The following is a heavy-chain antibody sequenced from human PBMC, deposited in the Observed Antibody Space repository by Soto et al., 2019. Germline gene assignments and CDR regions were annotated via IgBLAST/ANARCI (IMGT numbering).Heavy chain of an antibody. V-gene: IGHV3-48*02. Sequence: GGSLRLSCAASGFTFSSYSMNWVRQAPGKGLEWVSYISSSSSTIYYADSVKGRFTISRDNAKNSLYLQMNSLRDEDTAVYYCAGCRDGYNWEDYFDYWGQGNLVTVS. D-gene: IGHD5-12*01. CDR3: AGCRDGYNWEDYFDY. J-gene: IGHJ4*02. CDR2: ISSSSSTI. CDR1: GFTFSSYS.